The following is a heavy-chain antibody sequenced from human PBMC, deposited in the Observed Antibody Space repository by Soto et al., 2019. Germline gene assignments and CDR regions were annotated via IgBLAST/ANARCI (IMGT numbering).Heavy chain of an antibody. D-gene: IGHD1-1*01. Sequence: RLSRGDSGFTFFDFSLTRVRPAPGKGLEWVATISGNGENSYYADSVKGRCTISRDNSEYTVSLLITSLRVGDTAVYYCGTTPPPHVRNWSDYWGQGALVTVSS. J-gene: IGHJ5*01. CDR1: GFTFFDFS. CDR2: ISGNGENS. CDR3: GTTPPPHVRNWSDY. V-gene: IGHV3-23*01.